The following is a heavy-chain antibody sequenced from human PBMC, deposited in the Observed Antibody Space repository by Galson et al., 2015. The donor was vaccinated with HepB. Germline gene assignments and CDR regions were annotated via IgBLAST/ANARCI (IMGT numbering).Heavy chain of an antibody. CDR1: GYTFTSYA. Sequence: SVKVSCKASGYTFTSYAMHWVRQAPGQRLEWMGWINAGNGNTKYSQKFQGRVTITRDTSASTAYMELSSLRSEDTAVYYCARAGSIVGATPPGYWGQGTLVTVSS. D-gene: IGHD1-26*01. CDR3: ARAGSIVGATPPGY. CDR2: INAGNGNT. V-gene: IGHV1-3*01. J-gene: IGHJ4*02.